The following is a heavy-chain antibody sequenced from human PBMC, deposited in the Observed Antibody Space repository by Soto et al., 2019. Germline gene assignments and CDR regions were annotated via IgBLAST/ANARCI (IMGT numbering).Heavy chain of an antibody. J-gene: IGHJ5*02. CDR1: GYTFTSYD. D-gene: IGHD3-3*01. Sequence: ASVKVSCKASGYTFTSYDINWVRQATGQGLEWMGWMNPNSGNTGYAQKFQGRVTMTRNTSISTAYMELSSLRSEDTAVYYCARGYITIFGVVIDKNNWFDPWGQGTLVTVSS. V-gene: IGHV1-8*01. CDR3: ARGYITIFGVVIDKNNWFDP. CDR2: MNPNSGNT.